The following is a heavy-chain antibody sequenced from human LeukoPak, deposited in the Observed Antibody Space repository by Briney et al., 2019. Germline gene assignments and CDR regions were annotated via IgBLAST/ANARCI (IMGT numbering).Heavy chain of an antibody. Sequence: GGSQRLSCAASGFTFSDYYMSWIRQAPGKGLEWVSYISSSGSTIYYADSVKGRFTISRDNAKNSLYLQMNSLRAEDTAVYYCARARWELPNYYYYYYMDVWGKGTTVTISS. V-gene: IGHV3-11*01. CDR1: GFTFSDYY. D-gene: IGHD2-15*01. CDR2: ISSSGSTI. J-gene: IGHJ6*03. CDR3: ARARWELPNYYYYYYMDV.